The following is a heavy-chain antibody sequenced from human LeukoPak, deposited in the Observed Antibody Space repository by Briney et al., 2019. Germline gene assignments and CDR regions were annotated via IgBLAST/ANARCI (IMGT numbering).Heavy chain of an antibody. CDR1: GYTFTSYG. CDR3: ARSERRSYRPAYGMDV. J-gene: IGHJ6*02. D-gene: IGHD3-16*02. Sequence: ASVKVSCKASGYTFTSYGISWVRQAPGQGLEWMGWISAYNGNTNYAQKLQGRVTMTTDTSTSTAYMELRSLRSDDTAVYYCARSERRSYRPAYGMDVWGQGTTVTVSS. CDR2: ISAYNGNT. V-gene: IGHV1-18*01.